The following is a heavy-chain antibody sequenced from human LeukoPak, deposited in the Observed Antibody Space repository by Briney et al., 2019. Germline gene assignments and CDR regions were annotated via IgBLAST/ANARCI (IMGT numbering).Heavy chain of an antibody. CDR1: GFTFSSSA. CDR2: ISGTNHNT. V-gene: IGHV3-23*01. J-gene: IGHJ4*02. D-gene: IGHD6-19*01. Sequence: GGSLRLSCAASGFTFSSSAMSWVRQAPGKGLEWVSAISGTNHNTYYADSVRGRFTISRDNSKNTLYLQMNSLRADDTAVYYCVRQTSVGWYWGQGTLVTVSS. CDR3: VRQTSVGWY.